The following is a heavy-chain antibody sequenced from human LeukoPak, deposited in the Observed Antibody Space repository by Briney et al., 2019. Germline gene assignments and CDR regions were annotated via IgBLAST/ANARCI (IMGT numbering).Heavy chain of an antibody. V-gene: IGHV1-3*01. CDR1: GHTFTSYA. CDR2: MNAGNGNT. J-gene: IGHJ3*01. D-gene: IGHD3-3*01. CDR3: ASLVHYDFWSGYFRPSDAIDV. Sequence: ASVKVSCNASGHTFTSYAMHWVRQAPGQRLEWMGWMNAGNGNTKYSQKFQGRVTITRDTSASKAYMELSSLRSEDTAVYYCASLVHYDFWSGYFRPSDAIDVSGQGTAVTVSS.